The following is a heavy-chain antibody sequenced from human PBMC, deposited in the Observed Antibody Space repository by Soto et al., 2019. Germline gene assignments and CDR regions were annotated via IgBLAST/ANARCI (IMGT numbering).Heavy chain of an antibody. D-gene: IGHD3-3*01. V-gene: IGHV3-30*18. CDR2: ISYDGSNK. Sequence: SLRLSCAASGFTFSSSGIHWVRQAPGKGLEWAAVISYDGSNKFYIDSVKGRFTVSRDNSKNTLYLQMSSLRAEDTAVYYCAKDRQADFWRLPSPMDVWGQGTTVTVSS. CDR1: GFTFSSSG. CDR3: AKDRQADFWRLPSPMDV. J-gene: IGHJ6*02.